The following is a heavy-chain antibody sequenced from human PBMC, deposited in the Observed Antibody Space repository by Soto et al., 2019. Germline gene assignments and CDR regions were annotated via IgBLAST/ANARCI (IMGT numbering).Heavy chain of an antibody. Sequence: QIQLQQSGPGLVKPSQTLSLICAISGDTVSSGTATWSWIRQSPSRGLEWLGRTYYRSKWYTDYAVSVKSRIAIIPDTSKNQLSLQSNSVTSEDTAVYFCARDGSGFHWYFDIWGRGTLVTVSS. D-gene: IGHD6-19*01. CDR1: GDTVSSGTAT. V-gene: IGHV6-1*01. CDR3: ARDGSGFHWYFDI. CDR2: TYYRSKWYT. J-gene: IGHJ2*01.